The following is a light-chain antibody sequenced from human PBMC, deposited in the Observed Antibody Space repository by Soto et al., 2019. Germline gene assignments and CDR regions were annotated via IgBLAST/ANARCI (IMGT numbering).Light chain of an antibody. V-gene: IGLV1-44*01. CDR1: SSNFGSNS. CDR2: TNN. Sequence: QSVLTQPPSASGTPGQRVAISCSGSSSNFGSNSVNWYQQLPGTAPKLLIYTNNQRPSGVPDRFSGSKSGTSASLAISGLQSEDEADYYCAAWDGSLSGWVFGGGPKLTVL. CDR3: AAWDGSLSGWV. J-gene: IGLJ3*02.